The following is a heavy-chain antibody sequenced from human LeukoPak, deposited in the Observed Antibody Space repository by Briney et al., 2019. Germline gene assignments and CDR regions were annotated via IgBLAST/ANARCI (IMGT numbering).Heavy chain of an antibody. Sequence: GGSLRLSCAASGFTFSSYAMSWVRQAPGKGLEGVSGISANGDTTKYADSVKGRFTISRDNAKNTVLLQMNSLRADNTAVYYCAKEGRIAAGTGDYFDYWGQGTLVTVSS. CDR3: AKEGRIAAGTGDYFDY. J-gene: IGHJ4*02. V-gene: IGHV3-23*01. CDR2: ISANGDTT. D-gene: IGHD6-13*01. CDR1: GFTFSSYA.